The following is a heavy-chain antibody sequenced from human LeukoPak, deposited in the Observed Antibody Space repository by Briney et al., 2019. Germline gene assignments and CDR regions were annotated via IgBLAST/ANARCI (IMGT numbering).Heavy chain of an antibody. D-gene: IGHD2-2*01. Sequence: SETLSLTCTVSGGSVSSGSYYWSWLRQPPGRGLEWIGYIYYSGSTNYNPSLKSRVTMSVDTSKNQFSLKLSSVTAADTAVYYCARFDCSSTNCPFRWFDPWGQGTLVTVSS. J-gene: IGHJ5*02. V-gene: IGHV4-61*01. CDR3: ARFDCSSTNCPFRWFDP. CDR2: IYYSGST. CDR1: GGSVSSGSYY.